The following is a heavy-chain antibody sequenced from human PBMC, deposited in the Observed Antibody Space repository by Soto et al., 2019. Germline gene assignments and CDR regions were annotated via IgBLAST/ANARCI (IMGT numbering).Heavy chain of an antibody. V-gene: IGHV4-59*02. CDR1: GGSVSSYS. D-gene: IGHD6-19*01. CDR3: ARCYVIGWPTGYFGY. J-gene: IGHJ4*02. Sequence: SDTLSLTCTVSGGSVSSYSCSWIRQPPSSSLEWICYIFYAGSTTYNPTLTSRVTISLDTSLHLFSLRLNSVSAADTAVHYCARCYVIGWPTGYFGYWGQGTLVTVS. CDR2: IFYAGST.